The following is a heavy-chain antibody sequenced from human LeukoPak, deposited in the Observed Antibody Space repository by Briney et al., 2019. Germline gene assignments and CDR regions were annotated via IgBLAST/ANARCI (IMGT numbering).Heavy chain of an antibody. CDR3: AKDIDSGSFLFDY. V-gene: IGHV3-9*01. CDR1: GFDFEDYA. Sequence: GGSLRLSCAASGFDFEDYAIHWVRQVPGKGLEWVSGISWNSGAKAYADSVRGRFTISRDNAKNSLYLQMNSLRAEDTAVYYCAKDIDSGSFLFDYWGHGTLVTVSS. D-gene: IGHD1-26*01. J-gene: IGHJ4*01. CDR2: ISWNSGAK.